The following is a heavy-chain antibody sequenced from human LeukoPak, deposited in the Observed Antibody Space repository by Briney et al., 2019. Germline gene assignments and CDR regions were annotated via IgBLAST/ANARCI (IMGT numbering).Heavy chain of an antibody. J-gene: IGHJ4*02. Sequence: SESLSLTWTVSGGSISSYHWSWMRQPPGKGLEWIGYIYNSGSTNYNPSLKSRVTISVDTSKNQFSLKLSSVTAADTAVYYCARGAYSYGYTSFDYWGQGTLVTVSS. CDR1: GGSISSYH. CDR2: IYNSGST. V-gene: IGHV4-59*12. CDR3: ARGAYSYGYTSFDY. D-gene: IGHD5-18*01.